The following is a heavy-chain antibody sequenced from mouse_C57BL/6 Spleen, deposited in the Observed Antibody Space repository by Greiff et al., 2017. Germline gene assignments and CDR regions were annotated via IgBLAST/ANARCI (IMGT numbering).Heavy chain of an antibody. CDR1: GYTFTEYT. J-gene: IGHJ4*01. V-gene: IGHV1-62-2*01. CDR3: ANHVQRAATYYYAVDY. Sequence: QVQLQQSGAELVKPGASVKLSCKASGYTFTEYTIHWVKQRPGQGLEWIGWFYPGSGSIKYNEKFKDKATLTADKSSSTVYMELSRLTSEDSAVYFCANHVQRAATYYYAVDYWGQGTSVTVSS. CDR2: FYPGSGSI.